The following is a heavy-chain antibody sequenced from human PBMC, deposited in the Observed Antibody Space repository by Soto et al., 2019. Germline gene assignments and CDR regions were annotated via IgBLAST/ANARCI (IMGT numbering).Heavy chain of an antibody. D-gene: IGHD2-2*01. J-gene: IGHJ4*02. CDR1: GYSFTTYW. V-gene: IGHV5-51*01. Sequence: PGESLKISCKGSGYSFTTYWIGWVRQMPVKGLEWMGIIYPGDSDPIYSPSFQGQVTISVDKSISTAYLQWSSLKASDTAMYYCARPLGYCSSTICSPIDYWGQGTLVTVSS. CDR3: ARPLGYCSSTICSPIDY. CDR2: IYPGDSDP.